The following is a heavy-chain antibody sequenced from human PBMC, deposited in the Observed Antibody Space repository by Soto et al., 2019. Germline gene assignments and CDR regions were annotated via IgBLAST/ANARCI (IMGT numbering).Heavy chain of an antibody. CDR3: ARVHSP. J-gene: IGHJ5*02. V-gene: IGHV4-30-2*01. CDR2: IYHSGST. CDR1: GGSIRSGGYY. Sequence: QLHLQESGSGLVKPSQTLSLTCAVSGGSIRSGGYYWSWILQPPGKGLEWIGYIYHSGSTYYNPSLERRVTISVDRSKNQLSLKLSSVTAADTAVYYCARVHSPWGQVTLVTVSS.